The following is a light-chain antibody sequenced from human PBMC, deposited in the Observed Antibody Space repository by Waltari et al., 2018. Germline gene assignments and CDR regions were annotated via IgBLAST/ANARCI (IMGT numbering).Light chain of an antibody. J-gene: IGKJ1*01. CDR1: QSISVF. V-gene: IGKV1-39*01. Sequence: DIQMTQSPSSLSASVGDRVTITCRASQSISVFLNWYQQKPGKAPKLLIYAASTLHIGVPSRFSGSGSGTDFTLTISSLQAEDVAVYYCQQYYATPPWTFGQGTKVEIK. CDR2: AAS. CDR3: QQYYATPPWT.